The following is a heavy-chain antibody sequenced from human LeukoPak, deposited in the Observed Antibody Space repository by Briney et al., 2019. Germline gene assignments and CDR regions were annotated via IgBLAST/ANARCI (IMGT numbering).Heavy chain of an antibody. CDR2: IWYDGSNK. V-gene: IGHV3-33*01. Sequence: GGSLRLSCAASGFTFSSYGMHWVRQAPGKGLEWVAGIWYDGSNKYYADSVKGRFTISRDNSKNTLYLQMNSLRAEDTAVYYCARARYCSSTSCLRGSLYWFDPWGQGTLVTVSS. CDR3: ARARYCSSTSCLRGSLYWFDP. D-gene: IGHD2-2*01. J-gene: IGHJ5*02. CDR1: GFTFSSYG.